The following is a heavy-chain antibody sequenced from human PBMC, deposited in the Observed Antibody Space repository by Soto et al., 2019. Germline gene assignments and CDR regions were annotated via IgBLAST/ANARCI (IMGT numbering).Heavy chain of an antibody. D-gene: IGHD3-10*01. CDR2: INPGGSST. CDR3: AHSSMVRGANPGNWFDP. V-gene: IGHV3-23*01. J-gene: IGHJ5*02. CDR1: GFTFSSYA. Sequence: GGSLRLSCAASGFTFSSYAMSWVRQAPGKGLEWVSTINPGGSSTYYADSVKSRLTITKDTSKNQVVLTMTNMDPVDTATYYCAHSSMVRGANPGNWFDPWGQGTLVTVSS.